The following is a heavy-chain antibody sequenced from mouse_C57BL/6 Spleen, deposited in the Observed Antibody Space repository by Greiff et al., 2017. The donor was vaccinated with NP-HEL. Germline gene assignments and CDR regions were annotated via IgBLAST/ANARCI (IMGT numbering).Heavy chain of an antibody. D-gene: IGHD2-5*01. J-gene: IGHJ4*01. V-gene: IGHV1-82*01. Sequence: QVQLKESGPELVKPGASVKISCKASGYAFSSSWMNWVKQRPGKGLEWIGRIYPGDGDTNYNGKFKGKATLTADKSSSTAYMQLSSLTSEDSAVYFCAREVYYSNSYYAMDYWGQGTSVTVSS. CDR1: GYAFSSSW. CDR3: AREVYYSNSYYAMDY. CDR2: IYPGDGDT.